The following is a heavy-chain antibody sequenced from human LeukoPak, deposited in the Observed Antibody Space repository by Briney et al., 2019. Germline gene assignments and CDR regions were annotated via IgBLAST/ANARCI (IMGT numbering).Heavy chain of an antibody. V-gene: IGHV3-23*01. D-gene: IGHD1-26*01. J-gene: IGHJ4*02. CDR1: GFTFNNYA. CDR3: AKYYSGSPWYFDY. Sequence: GGSLRLSCAASGFTFNNYAMSWVRQAPGKGLEXXSSITDSGGSTYYADSVKGRFTISRDTSKNTLYLQMNSLRAEDTAVYYCAKYYSGSPWYFDYWGQGTLVTVSS. CDR2: ITDSGGST.